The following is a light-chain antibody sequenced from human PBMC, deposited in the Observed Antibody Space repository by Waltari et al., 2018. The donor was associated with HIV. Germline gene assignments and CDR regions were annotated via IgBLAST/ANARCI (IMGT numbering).Light chain of an antibody. V-gene: IGKV3-20*01. CDR3: QQYGSSPRT. CDR2: GAS. Sequence: EIVLTQSPGTLSLSPGERATLSCRASQRVSSRYLAWYQQKSGQAPMLLIYGASSRATGIPDRFSGSGSGTDFTLTISRLEPEDFAVYYCQQYGSSPRTFGQGTKVEIK. CDR1: QRVSSRY. J-gene: IGKJ1*01.